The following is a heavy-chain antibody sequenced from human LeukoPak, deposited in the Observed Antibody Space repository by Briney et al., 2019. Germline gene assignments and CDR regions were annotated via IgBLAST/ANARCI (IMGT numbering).Heavy chain of an antibody. D-gene: IGHD3-22*01. CDR3: AIVPYYYDSSGYYGGYYYMDV. CDR2: IDPGDSDT. V-gene: IGHV5-51*01. CDR1: GYSFTSYW. J-gene: IGHJ6*03. Sequence: GGSLKISCKGSGYSFTSYWIGWVRQMPGKGLEWMGIIDPGDSDTRYSPSFQGQVTISADKSISTAYLQWTSLKASDTAMYYCAIVPYYYDSSGYYGGYYYMDVWGKGTTVTVSS.